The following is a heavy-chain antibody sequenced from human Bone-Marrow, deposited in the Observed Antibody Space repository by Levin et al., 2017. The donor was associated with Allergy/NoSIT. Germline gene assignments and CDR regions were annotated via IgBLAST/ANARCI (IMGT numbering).Heavy chain of an antibody. CDR2: ISGSGENT. D-gene: IGHD2-2*01. CDR1: GFTFSSYA. Sequence: PGGSLRLSCAASGFTFSSYAMSWVRQAPGKGLGWVSTISGSGENTYYADSVKGRFTISRDNSKNTLYLQMNSLRADDTAVYYCAKGVRSSTSCYYFDCWGQGTLVTVS. V-gene: IGHV3-23*01. J-gene: IGHJ4*02. CDR3: AKGVRSSTSCYYFDC.